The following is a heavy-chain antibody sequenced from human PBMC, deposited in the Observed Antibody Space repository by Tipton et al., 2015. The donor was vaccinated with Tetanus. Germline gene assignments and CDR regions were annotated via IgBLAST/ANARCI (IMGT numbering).Heavy chain of an antibody. CDR1: GYIFNNYW. Sequence: QLVQSGGEVKKPGESLKISCKGSGYIFNNYWIGWVRQKPGKGLEGMGIIYPGDSDTRYSPPFQGQVTISVGKSINTGYLQWSSLKASDTSMFCCARAHCTERVCNFGFWGRGALVTVAS. D-gene: IGHD2-8*02. CDR3: ARAHCTERVCNFGF. CDR2: IYPGDSDT. V-gene: IGHV5-51*01. J-gene: IGHJ4*02.